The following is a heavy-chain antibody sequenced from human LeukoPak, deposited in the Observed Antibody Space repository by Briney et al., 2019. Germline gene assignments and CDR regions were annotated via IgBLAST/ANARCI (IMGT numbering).Heavy chain of an antibody. CDR2: ICNDGSYN. J-gene: IGHJ4*02. V-gene: IGHV3-33*01. CDR3: ARDLGKETNAGDDY. D-gene: IGHD1-26*01. CDR1: GFTFSSDG. Sequence: SLRLSCAASGFTFSSDGIHWVRQAPRQGQDLEAVICNDGSYNYYADSVKGRFTISRDNSKITLYLHMDSLRAEDTAVYYCARDLGKETNAGDDYWGQGTLVTVSS.